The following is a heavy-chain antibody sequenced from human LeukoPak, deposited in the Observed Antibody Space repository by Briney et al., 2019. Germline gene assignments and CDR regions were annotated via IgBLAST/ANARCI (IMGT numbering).Heavy chain of an antibody. CDR3: ARGDCSSTSCYRFDY. D-gene: IGHD2-2*01. V-gene: IGHV3-20*04. J-gene: IGHJ4*02. CDR1: GFTLDDYG. Sequence: PGGSLTLSCAASGFTLDDYGMSWVPQPPGKGLEWVGGINWNGGSTGYADSVKRRLTISRDNAKNSLYLQMNSLRAEDTPLYCCARGDCSSTSCYRFDYWGQGSLVTVSS. CDR2: INWNGGST.